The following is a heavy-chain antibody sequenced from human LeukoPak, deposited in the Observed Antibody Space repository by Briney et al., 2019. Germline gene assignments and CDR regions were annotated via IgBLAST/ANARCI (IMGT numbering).Heavy chain of an antibody. D-gene: IGHD3/OR15-3a*01. Sequence: SETLSLTCAVYGGSFSGYYWSWIRQPPGKGLEWIGEINHSGSTNYNPSLKSRVTISVDTSKNQFSLNLISVTAADTAVYYCASYMDYNWFDPWGQGTLVSVSS. V-gene: IGHV4-34*01. CDR2: INHSGST. CDR3: ASYMDYNWFDP. J-gene: IGHJ5*02. CDR1: GGSFSGYY.